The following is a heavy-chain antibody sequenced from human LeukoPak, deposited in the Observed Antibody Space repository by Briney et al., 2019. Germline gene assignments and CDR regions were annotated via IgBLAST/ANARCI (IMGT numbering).Heavy chain of an antibody. V-gene: IGHV4-39*01. CDR2: IYYSGST. CDR1: GGSISSSSYY. J-gene: IGHJ4*02. CDR3: ARSTPPQNYYDSSGPFDY. D-gene: IGHD3-22*01. Sequence: SETLSLTCTVSGGSISSSSYYWGWIRQPPGKGLEWIGSIYYSGSTYHNPCLKSRVTISVDTSKNQFSLKLSSVTAADTAVYYCARSTPPQNYYDSSGPFDYWGQGTLVTVSS.